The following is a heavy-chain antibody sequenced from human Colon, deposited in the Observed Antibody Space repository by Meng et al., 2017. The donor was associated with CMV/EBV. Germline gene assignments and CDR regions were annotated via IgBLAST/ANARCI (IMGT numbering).Heavy chain of an antibody. V-gene: IGHV3-11*04. CDR3: ARSRDIVIVEATQAVFDI. CDR1: GFTFRDYY. Sequence: GESLKISCAASGFTFRDYYMTWIRQAPGKGLEWVSYISASGNDIYYADSVKGRFTISRDNAKNSLYLQMNSLRAEDMAVYYCARSRDIVIVEATQAVFDIWGQGTMVTVSS. J-gene: IGHJ3*02. D-gene: IGHD2/OR15-2a*01. CDR2: ISASGNDI.